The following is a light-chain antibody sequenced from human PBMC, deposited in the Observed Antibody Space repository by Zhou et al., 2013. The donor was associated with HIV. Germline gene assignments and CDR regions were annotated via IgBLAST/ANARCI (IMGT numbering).Light chain of an antibody. Sequence: EIVLTQSPGTLSLSPGERATLSCRASQNVRSYLAWYRHKPGQAPRLLLYGSFIRAAGIPDRFSGSGSGTDFTLIISRLEPEDFAVYYCQQYNDAPPWTFGQGTKVEI. CDR3: QQYNDAPPWT. J-gene: IGKJ1*01. CDR2: GSF. V-gene: IGKV3-20*01. CDR1: QNVRSY.